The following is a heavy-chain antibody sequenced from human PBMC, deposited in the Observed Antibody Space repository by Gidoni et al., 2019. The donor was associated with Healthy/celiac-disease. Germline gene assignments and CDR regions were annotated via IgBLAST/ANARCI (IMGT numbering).Heavy chain of an antibody. CDR2: ISGSGGST. V-gene: IGHV3-23*01. Sequence: EVQLLESGGGLVQPGGSLRLSCSASGFTFSSYAMRWVRQAPGKGLEWVSAISGSGGSTYYADSVKGRFTISRDNSKNTLYLQMNSLRAEDTAVYYCAKYGALLWFGEFQYYYYGMDVWGQGTTVTVSS. D-gene: IGHD3-10*01. J-gene: IGHJ6*02. CDR3: AKYGALLWFGEFQYYYYGMDV. CDR1: GFTFSSYA.